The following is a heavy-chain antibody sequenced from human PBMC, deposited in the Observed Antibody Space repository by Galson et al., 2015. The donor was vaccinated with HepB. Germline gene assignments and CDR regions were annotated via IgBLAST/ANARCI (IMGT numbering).Heavy chain of an antibody. CDR1: GYTFSMFG. CDR2: SSAYTGNT. CDR3: VKDQGDDLWSGNPPRYAFGI. J-gene: IGHJ3*02. D-gene: IGHD3-3*01. V-gene: IGHV1-18*04. Sequence: SVKVSCKASGYTFSMFGICWVRQAPGQGLEWMGWSSAYTGNTNYVQNLQGRVTMTTDTSTSTAYMELRSLRSDDTAVYYCVKDQGDDLWSGNPPRYAFGIWGQGTMVTVSS.